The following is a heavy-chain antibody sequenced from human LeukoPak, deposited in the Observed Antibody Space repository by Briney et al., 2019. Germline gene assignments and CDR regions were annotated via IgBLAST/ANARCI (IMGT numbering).Heavy chain of an antibody. J-gene: IGHJ5*02. CDR2: IKSKTAGGTT. CDR1: GFTLSNAW. Sequence: GRSLRLSCAVSGFTLSNAWMSWVRQAPGKGLEWVGRIKSKTAGGTTDYAAPVKGRLAIPRAASKNRLYLRIDSLKTADTAVCYCTTDLRIAAAGPWDWFDPWGQGTLCSVSS. D-gene: IGHD6-13*01. V-gene: IGHV3-15*01. CDR3: TTDLRIAAAGPWDWFDP.